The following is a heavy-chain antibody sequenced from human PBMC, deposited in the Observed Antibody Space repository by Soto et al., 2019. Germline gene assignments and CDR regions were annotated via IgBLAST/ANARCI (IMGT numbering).Heavy chain of an antibody. CDR1: GFTFSTYA. J-gene: IGHJ4*02. D-gene: IGHD2-21*01. V-gene: IGHV3-23*01. Sequence: EVQLLESGGNLVQPGGSLRLSCATSGFTFSTYAMSWVRQAPGKGLDWVSSINSSGVTYYADSVKRRFTSSRDNSKNNLYLQINRLRAKYTAIYYCAKNSHFDSLGQGTRVPVSS. CDR3: AKNSHFDS. CDR2: INSSGVT.